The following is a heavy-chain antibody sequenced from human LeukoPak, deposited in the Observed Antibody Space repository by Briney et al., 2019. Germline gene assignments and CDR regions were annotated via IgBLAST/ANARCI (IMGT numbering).Heavy chain of an antibody. D-gene: IGHD3-22*01. V-gene: IGHV3-66*02. CDR3: AREFYYYDSSGRIDY. Sequence: GGSLRLSCAASGLTVSSNYMSWVRQAPGKGLEWVSVIYSGGSTYYADSVKGPFTISRDNSKNTLYLQMNSLRAEDTAVYYCAREFYYYDSSGRIDYWGQGTLVTVSS. J-gene: IGHJ4*02. CDR2: IYSGGST. CDR1: GLTVSSNY.